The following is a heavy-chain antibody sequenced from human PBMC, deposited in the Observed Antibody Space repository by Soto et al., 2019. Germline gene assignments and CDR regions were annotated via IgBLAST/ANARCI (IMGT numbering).Heavy chain of an antibody. CDR2: VYYSGST. CDR1: GGSISSGDYY. CDR3: SMSYYDFWSGYFVAFDI. D-gene: IGHD3-3*01. V-gene: IGHV4-30-4*01. J-gene: IGHJ3*02. Sequence: QVQLQESGPGLVKPSQTLSLTCTVSGGSISSGDYYWSWIRQPPGKGLESIGYVYYSGSTYYNTSLKRRVTISVDTNKNQFSLKLSSVTAADAAAYYCSMSYYDFWSGYFVAFDIWGQGTMVTVSS.